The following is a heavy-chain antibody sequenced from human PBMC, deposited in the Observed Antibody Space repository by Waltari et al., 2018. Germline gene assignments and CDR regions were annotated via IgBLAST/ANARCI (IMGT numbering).Heavy chain of an antibody. CDR1: GFSFSSCG. J-gene: IGHJ4*02. D-gene: IGHD1-26*01. Sequence: EVQLVESGGGLVQPGGSLRISCEASGFSFSSCGMNWVRQAPGKGLEWVAHISGGGYPIYYADSVKGRFTISRDNAKNSLFLQMNGLRAEDTAVYYCAPMGASRLTWTDWGQGTLVTVSS. V-gene: IGHV3-48*01. CDR3: APMGASRLTWTD. CDR2: ISGGGYPI.